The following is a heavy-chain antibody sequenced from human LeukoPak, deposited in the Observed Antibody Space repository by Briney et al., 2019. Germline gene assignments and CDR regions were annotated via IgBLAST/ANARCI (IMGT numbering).Heavy chain of an antibody. Sequence: GGSLRLSCAGSGFVFSDFYINWIRHSPGKGLEWLAYISPDGSYTTYGDSVKGRFVISRDNAKNSVSLQMDSLRVEDTAVYFCASDQVSGVFDYWGQGARVTVS. CDR1: GFVFSDFY. CDR2: ISPDGSYT. V-gene: IGHV3-11*05. J-gene: IGHJ4*02. CDR3: ASDQVSGVFDY. D-gene: IGHD5/OR15-5a*01.